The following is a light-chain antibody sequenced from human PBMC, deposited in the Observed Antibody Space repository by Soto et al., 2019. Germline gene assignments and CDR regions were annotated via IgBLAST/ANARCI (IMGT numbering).Light chain of an antibody. CDR2: GVS. V-gene: IGKV3-20*01. CDR3: QHYNSYSEA. J-gene: IGKJ1*01. CDR1: QNVNNNF. Sequence: VLTQSPRTLSLSPGERATLSCRASQNVNNNFVAWYQQKPGQAPSLLIYGVSDRATGVPDRFSGSGSGTDFTLTISRLEPEDFATYYCQHYNSYSEAFGQGTKVELK.